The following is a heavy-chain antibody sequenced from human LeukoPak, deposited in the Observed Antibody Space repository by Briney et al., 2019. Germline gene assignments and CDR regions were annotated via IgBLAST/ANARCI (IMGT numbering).Heavy chain of an antibody. J-gene: IGHJ4*02. CDR3: AREENHIVTTSYYFDH. Sequence: GGSLRLSCAVSGFAFGSEAMSWVRQSPARGLEWVASISPGGGTTYYADYVKGRFTISRDNSKNTLYLQMNSLRAEDTAVYYCAREENHIVTTSYYFDHWGQGTLVTVSS. V-gene: IGHV3-23*01. CDR2: ISPGGGTT. D-gene: IGHD5-12*01. CDR1: GFAFGSEA.